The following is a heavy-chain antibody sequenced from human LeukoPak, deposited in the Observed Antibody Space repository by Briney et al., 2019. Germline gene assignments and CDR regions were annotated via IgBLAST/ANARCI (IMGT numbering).Heavy chain of an antibody. CDR2: IAHDGRNK. V-gene: IGHV3-30*18. D-gene: IGHD3-22*01. Sequence: GGSLRLAWAAAGFTVSALNIHWVRQAPGKGREWVAVIAHDGRNKYYADCGKGGFTISRDNSKTTVYLQMSSLRAEDPAVYYCAKYLSGSFHYWGQRALLTVSS. CDR3: AKYLSGSFHY. CDR1: GFTVSALN. J-gene: IGHJ4*02.